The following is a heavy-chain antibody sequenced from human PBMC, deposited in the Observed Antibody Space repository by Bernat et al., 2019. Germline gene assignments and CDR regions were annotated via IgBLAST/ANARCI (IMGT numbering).Heavy chain of an antibody. CDR1: GGSISSSNW. CDR3: ARGLVGGTPPIDWDY. Sequence: QLQLQESGPGLVKPSVTLSLTCSVSGGSISSSNWWSCVRQLPGKGLEWIGEIYLSGSTNYNPSLKSRVTIAVDKSKNQFSLKLSSVTAADTAVYYCARGLVGGTPPIDWDYWGQGTLVTVA. CDR2: IYLSGST. V-gene: IGHV4-4*02. D-gene: IGHD3-10*01. J-gene: IGHJ4*02.